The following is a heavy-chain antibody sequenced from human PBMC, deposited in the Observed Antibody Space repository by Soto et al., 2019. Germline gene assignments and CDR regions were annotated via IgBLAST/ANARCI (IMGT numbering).Heavy chain of an antibody. J-gene: IGHJ5*02. CDR1: GFTFSSYW. CDR3: VRGHSSHWVNWFDP. Sequence: LSLTCAASGFTFSSYWMHWVRQAPGEGPVWVSRINTDGSITTYADSVKGRFTISRDNAKNTLHLQMDSLRAEDTAVYYCVRGHSSHWVNWFDPWGQGTLVTVSS. CDR2: INTDGSIT. V-gene: IGHV3-74*01. D-gene: IGHD6-13*01.